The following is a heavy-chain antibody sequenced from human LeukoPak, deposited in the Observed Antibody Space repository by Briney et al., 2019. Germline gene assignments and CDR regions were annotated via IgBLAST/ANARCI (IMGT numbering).Heavy chain of an antibody. CDR3: ARGITLVY. V-gene: IGHV4-59*12. D-gene: IGHD1-20*01. Sequence: SETLSLTCTVSGGSISSYYWSWIRQPPGKGLEWIGYIYYSGSTNYNPSLKSRVTISVDTSKNQFSLKLSSVTAADTAVYYCARGITLVYWGQGTLVTVSS. J-gene: IGHJ4*02. CDR1: GGSISSYY. CDR2: IYYSGST.